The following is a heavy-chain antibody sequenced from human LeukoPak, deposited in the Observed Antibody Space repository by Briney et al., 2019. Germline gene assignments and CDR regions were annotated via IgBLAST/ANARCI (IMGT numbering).Heavy chain of an antibody. V-gene: IGHV3-66*04. Sequence: GGSLRLSCAASGFTVNSNYMSWVRQAPGKGLEWVSIIYSGGSTYDADSVKGRFTISRDNSKNTLYLQMNSMRADDTAVYYCAIHRGYCSSTGCYPYYFDYWGQGTRVTVSS. CDR1: GFTVNSNY. D-gene: IGHD2-2*01. CDR3: AIHRGYCSSTGCYPYYFDY. J-gene: IGHJ4*02. CDR2: IYSGGST.